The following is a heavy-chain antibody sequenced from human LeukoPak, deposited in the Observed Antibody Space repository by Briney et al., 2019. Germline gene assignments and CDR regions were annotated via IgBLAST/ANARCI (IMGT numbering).Heavy chain of an antibody. CDR2: IWSSSGNT. V-gene: IGHV3-21*01. CDR1: GFTFSSYA. Sequence: PGGSLRLSCAASGFTFSSYAMSWVRQAPGKGLEWVSAIWSSSGNTYYADSVKGRFTISRDNAKNSLYLQMNSLRAEDTAVYYCARDLDDVDTAMGTTLGYWGQGTLVTVSS. D-gene: IGHD5-18*01. CDR3: ARDLDDVDTAMGTTLGY. J-gene: IGHJ4*02.